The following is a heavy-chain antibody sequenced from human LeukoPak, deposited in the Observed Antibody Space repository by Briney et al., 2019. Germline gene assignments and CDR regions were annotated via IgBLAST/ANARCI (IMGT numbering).Heavy chain of an antibody. CDR1: GGSISSSSYY. CDR3: ARLSFGPYYYYYMDV. V-gene: IGHV4-39*01. D-gene: IGHD3-10*01. CDR2: IYYSGST. J-gene: IGHJ6*03. Sequence: SETLSLTCTVSGGSISSSSYYWGWIRQPPGKGLEWVGRIYYSGSTYYNPSLKSRVTISVDTSKNQFSLKLSSVTAADTAVYYCARLSFGPYYYYYMDVWGKGTTVTVSS.